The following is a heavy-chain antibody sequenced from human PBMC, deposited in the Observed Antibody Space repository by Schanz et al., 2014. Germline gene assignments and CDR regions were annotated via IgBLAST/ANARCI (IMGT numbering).Heavy chain of an antibody. Sequence: QVQLVQSGAEVKKPGASVKVSCKASGYTFTSYYMHWVRQAPGQGLEWMGWISAYNGHTTYAQKFQGRVTMTTDTSTTTVYMELRGLRADDTAVYYCVRETTIITGGAFDVWGQGTMVTVSS. D-gene: IGHD3-9*01. V-gene: IGHV1-18*04. CDR2: ISAYNGHT. CDR1: GYTFTSYY. CDR3: VRETTIITGGAFDV. J-gene: IGHJ3*01.